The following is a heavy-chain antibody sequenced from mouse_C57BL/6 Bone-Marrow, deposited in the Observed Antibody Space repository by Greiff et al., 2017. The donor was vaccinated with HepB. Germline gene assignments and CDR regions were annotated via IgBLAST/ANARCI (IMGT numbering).Heavy chain of an antibody. CDR3: ARWRTGTRFYYAMDY. V-gene: IGHV1-18*01. D-gene: IGHD4-1*01. CDR1: GYTFTDYN. Sequence: VQLQQSGPELVKPGASVKIPCKASGYTFTDYNMDWVKQSHGKSLEWIGDINPNNGGTIYNQKFKGKATLTVDKSSSTAYMELRSLTSEDTAVYYCARWRTGTRFYYAMDYWGQGTSVTVSS. J-gene: IGHJ4*01. CDR2: INPNNGGT.